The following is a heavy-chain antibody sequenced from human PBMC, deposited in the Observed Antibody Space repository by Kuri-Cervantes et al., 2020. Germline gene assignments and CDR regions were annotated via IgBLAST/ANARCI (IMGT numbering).Heavy chain of an antibody. D-gene: IGHD6-13*01. Sequence: ASVKVSCKASGYTFTSYDINWVRQATGQGLEWMGWMNPNSGNTGYAQKFQGRVTMTRNTSISTAYMELGSLRSEDTAVYYCASSYSSSWYSSIRSYSYYYYCMDVWGQGTTVTVSS. CDR3: ASSYSSSWYSSIRSYSYYYYCMDV. CDR1: GYTFTSYD. V-gene: IGHV1-8*01. J-gene: IGHJ6*02. CDR2: MNPNSGNT.